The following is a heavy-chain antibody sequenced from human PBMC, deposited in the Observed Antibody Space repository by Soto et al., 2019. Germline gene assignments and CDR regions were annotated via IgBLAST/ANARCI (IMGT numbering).Heavy chain of an antibody. V-gene: IGHV1-18*01. J-gene: IGHJ4*02. D-gene: IGHD3-9*01. CDR2: ISAYNGNT. CDR1: GYTFTSYG. CDR3: ARGLRYFDWQIDDY. Sequence: ASVKVSCKASGYTFTSYGIIWVRQAPGQGLEWMGWISAYNGNTNYAQKLQGRVTMTTDTSTSTAYMELRSLRSDDTAVYYCARGLRYFDWQIDDYWGQGTLVTVSS.